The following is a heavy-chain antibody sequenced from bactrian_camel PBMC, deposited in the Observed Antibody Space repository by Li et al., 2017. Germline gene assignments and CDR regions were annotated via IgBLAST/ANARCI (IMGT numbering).Heavy chain of an antibody. J-gene: IGHJ6*01. CDR3: AAANFDY. CDR1: EFTLRHYY. V-gene: IGHV3S6*01. CDR2: IDGDAKSA. Sequence: HVQLVESGGGLVQPGGSLRLSCTASEFTLRHYYMNWVRQVPGQGLEWVASIDGDAKSAYYSDSVKGRFTIYKDLMKNMVFLEMNRLKAEDTALYYCAAANFDYWGQGTQVTVS.